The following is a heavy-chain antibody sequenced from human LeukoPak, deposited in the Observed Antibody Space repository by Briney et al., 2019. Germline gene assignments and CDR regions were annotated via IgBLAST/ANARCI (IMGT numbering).Heavy chain of an antibody. CDR1: GGSISSYY. J-gene: IGHJ4*02. Sequence: SETLSLTCTVSGGSISSYYWSWIRQPPGKGLEWIGYIYYSGSTNYNPSLKSRVTISVDTSKNQFSLKLSSVTAADTAVYYCVRHFSLAYYFDYWCQGTLVTVSS. D-gene: IGHD3-3*01. CDR3: VRHFSLAYYFDY. CDR2: IYYSGST. V-gene: IGHV4-59*08.